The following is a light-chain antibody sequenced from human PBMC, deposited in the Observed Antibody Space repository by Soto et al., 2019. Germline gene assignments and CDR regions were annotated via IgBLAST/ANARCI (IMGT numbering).Light chain of an antibody. Sequence: EIVLTQSPATLSVSLRVRATLSCRAIQRVSINLAWYQHKPGQAPRLLIYGASTRATGIPARFSGSGSGTEFALTISSLQSEDFALYYCQQYNNWPPTWTFGQGTKVDIK. CDR3: QQYNNWPPTWT. J-gene: IGKJ1*01. V-gene: IGKV3-15*01. CDR1: QRVSIN. CDR2: GAS.